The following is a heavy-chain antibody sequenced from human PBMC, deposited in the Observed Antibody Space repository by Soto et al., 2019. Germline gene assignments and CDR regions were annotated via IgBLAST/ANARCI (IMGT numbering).Heavy chain of an antibody. CDR1: GFTFSIYA. V-gene: IGHV3-64D*06. CDR2: ISTNGGST. Sequence: PGGSLRLSCSASGFTFSIYAMHWVRQAPGKGLEYVSSISTNGGSTHYADSVKGRFTISRDNSKNTQYLQMSSLRADDTAVYYCVKGEYYYDSSGYFAYWG. J-gene: IGHJ4*01. D-gene: IGHD3-22*01. CDR3: VKGEYYYDSSGYFAY.